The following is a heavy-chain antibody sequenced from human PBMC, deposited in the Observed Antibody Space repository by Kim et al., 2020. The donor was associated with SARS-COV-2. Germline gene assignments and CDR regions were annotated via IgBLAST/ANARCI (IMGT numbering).Heavy chain of an antibody. J-gene: IGHJ3*02. D-gene: IGHD4-17*01. V-gene: IGHV1-3*01. CDR3: AKGGLVTTLTFDI. CDR1: GYTFTSYV. Sequence: ASVKVSCKASGYTFTSYVMHWVRQAPGQRLAWMGWINADNGNTKYSQKFQDRVTITMDTSATTAYIELSSLRSEDTTVYYCAKGGLVTTLTFDIWGQRTMVTGSS. CDR2: INADNGNT.